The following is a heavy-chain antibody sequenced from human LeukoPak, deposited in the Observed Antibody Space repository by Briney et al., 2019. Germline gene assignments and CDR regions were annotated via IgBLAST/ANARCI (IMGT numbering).Heavy chain of an antibody. D-gene: IGHD2-15*01. J-gene: IGHJ4*02. CDR2: ISSSSSYI. CDR3: ARDERVVVPRRVFDY. CDR1: GFTFSSYS. V-gene: IGHV3-21*01. Sequence: GGSLRLSCAASGFTFSSYSMSWVRQAPGKGLEWVSSISSSSSYIYYADSVKGRFTISRDNSKNTLYLQMNSLRAEDTAVYYCARDERVVVPRRVFDYWGQGTLVTVSS.